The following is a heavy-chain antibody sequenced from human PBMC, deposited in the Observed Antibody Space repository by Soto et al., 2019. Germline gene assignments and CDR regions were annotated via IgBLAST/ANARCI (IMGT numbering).Heavy chain of an antibody. J-gene: IGHJ4*02. CDR2: ISSDGKNE. D-gene: IGHD6-13*01. CDR3: ARGLSSSSWLFDY. CDR1: GFSFSTYI. Sequence: QVQLVESGGGVVQPGRSLRLSCAASGFSFSTYILHWVRQAPGKGLEWVAVISSDGKNEYYADSVKGRFTLSRDKSKNTLNLQMNSLRPEDTAVYYCARGLSSSSWLFDYWGQRTLVTVSS. V-gene: IGHV3-30*04.